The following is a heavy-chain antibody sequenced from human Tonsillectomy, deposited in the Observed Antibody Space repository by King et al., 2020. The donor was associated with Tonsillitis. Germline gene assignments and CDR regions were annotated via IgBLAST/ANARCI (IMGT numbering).Heavy chain of an antibody. CDR2: IYSSGST. V-gene: IGHV4-39*01. Sequence: QLQESGPGLVKPSETLSLTCTVSGGSISSSSYYWGWIRQPPGKGLEWIGNIYSSGSTYYNPSLKSRVTISVDTSKNQFSLKLSSVTAADTAVYYCAGGRGVGATPYYYWGQGTLVTVSS. D-gene: IGHD1-26*01. CDR1: GGSISSSSYY. J-gene: IGHJ4*02. CDR3: AGGRGVGATPYYY.